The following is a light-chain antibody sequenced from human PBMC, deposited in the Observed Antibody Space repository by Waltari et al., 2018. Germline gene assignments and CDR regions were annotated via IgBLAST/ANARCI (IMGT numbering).Light chain of an antibody. Sequence: QSALTQPRSVSGSPAQSVPIPCTGPSSDVGGYNYFSWYQQHPGKAPKLMIYDVSKRPSGVPDRFSGSKSGNTASLTISGLQAEDEADYYCCSYAGSYTVVFGGGTKLTVL. V-gene: IGLV2-11*01. CDR1: SSDVGGYNY. CDR3: CSYAGSYTVV. CDR2: DVS. J-gene: IGLJ2*01.